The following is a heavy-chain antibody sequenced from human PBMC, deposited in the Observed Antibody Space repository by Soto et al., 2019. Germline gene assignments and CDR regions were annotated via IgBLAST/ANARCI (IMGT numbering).Heavy chain of an antibody. Sequence: HPGGSLRLSCAASGFTFSSYAMSWVRQAPGKRLEWVSAISGSGGSTYYADSVKGRFTISRDNSKNTLYLQMNSLRAEDTAVYYCAKDSYYDFWSGYWAPDYWGQGTLVTVSS. CDR3: AKDSYYDFWSGYWAPDY. J-gene: IGHJ4*02. CDR2: ISGSGGST. D-gene: IGHD3-3*01. CDR1: GFTFSSYA. V-gene: IGHV3-23*01.